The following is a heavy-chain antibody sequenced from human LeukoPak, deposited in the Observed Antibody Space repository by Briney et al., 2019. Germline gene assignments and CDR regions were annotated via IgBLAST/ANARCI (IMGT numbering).Heavy chain of an antibody. Sequence: PSETLSLTCTVSGGSISSSSYYWGWIRQPPGKGLEWIGSIYYSGSTYYNPSLKSRVTISVDTSKNQFSLKLSSVTAADTAVYYCARRRGLYCGGDCPFDYWGQGTLVTVSS. J-gene: IGHJ4*02. CDR3: ARRRGLYCGGDCPFDY. V-gene: IGHV4-39*01. CDR1: GGSISSSSYY. D-gene: IGHD2-21*02. CDR2: IYYSGST.